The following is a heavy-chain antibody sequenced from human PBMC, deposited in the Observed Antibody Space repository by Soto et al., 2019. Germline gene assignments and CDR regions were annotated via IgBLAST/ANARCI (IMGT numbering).Heavy chain of an antibody. CDR1: GFTFSSYS. V-gene: IGHV3-48*01. D-gene: IGHD3-9*01. Sequence: PGGSLRLSCAASGFTFSSYSINWVRQAPGKGLEWVSYISSSSMTTYYADSVKGRFTISRDNAKNSVYMQMNGLRAEDTAVYFCARDRDIDGYIYDMDYWGQGTLVTVSS. CDR2: ISSSSMTT. CDR3: ARDRDIDGYIYDMDY. J-gene: IGHJ4*02.